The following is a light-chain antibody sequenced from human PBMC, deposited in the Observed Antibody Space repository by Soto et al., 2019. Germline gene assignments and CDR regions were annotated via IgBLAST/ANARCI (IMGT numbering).Light chain of an antibody. Sequence: QSALTQPASVSGSPGQSITISCTGISSDIGTYNYVSWYQQHPGKAPKIIIYEVTNRPSGVSDRFSGSKSANAASLTISGLQAEDEADYYSSSYSTSSNLYVFGGGTRSPS. CDR3: SSYSTSSNLYV. J-gene: IGLJ1*01. V-gene: IGLV2-14*01. CDR1: SSDIGTYNY. CDR2: EVT.